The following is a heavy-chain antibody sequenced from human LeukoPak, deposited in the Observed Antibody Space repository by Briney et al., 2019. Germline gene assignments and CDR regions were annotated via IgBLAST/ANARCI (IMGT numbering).Heavy chain of an antibody. J-gene: IGHJ4*02. D-gene: IGHD3-9*01. CDR2: ISSSSIYT. V-gene: IGHV3-11*06. Sequence: GGSLRLSCAASGFTFSDYYMSWIRQAPGKGLEWVSYISSSSIYTNYADSVKGRFTISRDNAKNSLYHQMNSLRAEDTAVYYCARDLAKGYDILTGYDYWGQGTLVTVSS. CDR1: GFTFSDYY. CDR3: ARDLAKGYDILTGYDY.